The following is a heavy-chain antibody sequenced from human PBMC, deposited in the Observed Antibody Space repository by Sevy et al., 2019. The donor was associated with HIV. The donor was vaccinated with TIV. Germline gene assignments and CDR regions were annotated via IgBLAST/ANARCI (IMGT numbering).Heavy chain of an antibody. CDR1: GFTFSSYG. CDR3: AKGELSPDYYSYGMDV. CDR2: ISYDGSNK. J-gene: IGHJ6*02. Sequence: GGSLRLSCAASGFTFSSYGMHWVRQAPGKGLEWVAVISYDGSNKYYADSVKGRFTISRDNSKNTLYLQMNSLRAEDTAVYYCAKGELSPDYYSYGMDVWGQGTTVTVSS. D-gene: IGHD1-26*01. V-gene: IGHV3-30*18.